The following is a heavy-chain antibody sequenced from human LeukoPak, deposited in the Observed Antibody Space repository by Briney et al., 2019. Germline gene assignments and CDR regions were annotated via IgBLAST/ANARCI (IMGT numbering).Heavy chain of an antibody. V-gene: IGHV3-7*01. D-gene: IGHD3-3*01. CDR3: ARDHAFSYYYYYMDV. J-gene: IGHJ6*03. Sequence: PGGSLRLSCAASGFIFSSYWMSWVRQAPGKGLEWVANINQDGSEKYYVDSVKGQFTISRDNAKNSLYLQMNSLRAEDTAVYYCARDHAFSYYYYYMDVWGKGTTVTVSS. CDR1: GFIFSSYW. CDR2: INQDGSEK.